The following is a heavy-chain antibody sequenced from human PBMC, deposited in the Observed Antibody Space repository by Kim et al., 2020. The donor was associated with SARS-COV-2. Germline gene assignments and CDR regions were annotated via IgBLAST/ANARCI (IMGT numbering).Heavy chain of an antibody. CDR3: ARGGIAVWGMDV. V-gene: IGHV3-30-3*01. CDR1: GFTFSSYA. J-gene: IGHJ6*02. CDR2: ISYDGSNK. Sequence: GGSLRLSCAASGFTFSSYAMHWVRQAPGKGLEWVAVISYDGSNKYYADSVKGRFTISRDNSKNTLYLQMNSLRAEDTAVYYCARGGIAVWGMDVWGQGTTVTVSS. D-gene: IGHD6-19*01.